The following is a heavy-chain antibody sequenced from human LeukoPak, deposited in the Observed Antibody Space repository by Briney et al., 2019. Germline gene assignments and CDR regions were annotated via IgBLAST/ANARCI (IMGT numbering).Heavy chain of an antibody. V-gene: IGHV3-30*04. CDR3: ARREGIAAAGIDY. Sequence: GGSLRLSCAAPGFTFSSYAMHWDRQASGKGLEWVSVISYDGRNKYYADSVKGRFTISRDNSKNTLYLQMNSLRAEDTAVYYCARREGIAAAGIDYWGQGNLVTVSS. D-gene: IGHD6-13*01. CDR1: GFTFSSYA. J-gene: IGHJ4*02. CDR2: ISYDGRNK.